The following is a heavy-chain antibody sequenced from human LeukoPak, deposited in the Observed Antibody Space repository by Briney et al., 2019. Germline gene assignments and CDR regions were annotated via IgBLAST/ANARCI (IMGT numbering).Heavy chain of an antibody. CDR1: GFSFSSYA. V-gene: IGHV3-74*01. J-gene: IGHJ4*01. Sequence: GVSLRLSCSASGFSFSSYARSWVRQAPGKGLLGVSRINADGSHTNYADSVKGRFTISRDNAKNTVYLPVNSLRTEDTAVYYCARGHVSNGHDYWGHGTLVTVSS. CDR3: ARGHVSNGHDY. D-gene: IGHD1-1*01. CDR2: INADGSHT.